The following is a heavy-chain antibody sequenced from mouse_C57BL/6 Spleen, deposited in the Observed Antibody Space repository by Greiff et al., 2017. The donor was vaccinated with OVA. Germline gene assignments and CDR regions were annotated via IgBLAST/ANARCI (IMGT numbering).Heavy chain of an antibody. V-gene: IGHV1-80*01. CDR1: GYAFSSYW. D-gene: IGHD2-3*01. CDR3: ARGYDGYFYAMDY. J-gene: IGHJ4*01. CDR2: IYPGDGDT. Sequence: QVQLKQSGAELVKPGASVKISCKASGYAFSSYWMNWVKQRPGKGLEWIGQIYPGDGDTNYNGKFKGKATLTADKSSSTAYMQLSSLTSEDSAVYFCARGYDGYFYAMDYWGQGTSVTVSS.